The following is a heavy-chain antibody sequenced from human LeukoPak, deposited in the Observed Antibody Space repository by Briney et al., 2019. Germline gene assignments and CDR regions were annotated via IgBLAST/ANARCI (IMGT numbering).Heavy chain of an antibody. J-gene: IGHJ5*02. CDR2: IIPIFGIA. CDR3: ARQGYCSGGSCTGAHWFDP. CDR1: GGTFSSYA. Sequence: GSSVKVSCKASGGTFSSYAISWVRQAPGQGLEWMGRIIPIFGIANYAQKSQGRVTITADKSTSTAYMELSSLRSEDTAVYYCARQGYCSGGSCTGAHWFDPWGQGTLVTVSS. V-gene: IGHV1-69*04. D-gene: IGHD2-15*01.